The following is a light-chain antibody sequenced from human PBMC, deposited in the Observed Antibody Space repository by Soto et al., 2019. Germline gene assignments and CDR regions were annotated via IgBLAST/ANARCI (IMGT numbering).Light chain of an antibody. CDR2: EAS. Sequence: DVQLTHNHSSLSASVGDSFTITCRASQSISRWLPWDQQKPGKAPKLLIYEASSLESGVPSRFSGSGSGTEFTLTIRNLQPGDSATYYCEEYKSDSITFGQGRRLEI. J-gene: IGKJ5*01. V-gene: IGKV1-5*03. CDR1: QSISRW. CDR3: EEYKSDSIT.